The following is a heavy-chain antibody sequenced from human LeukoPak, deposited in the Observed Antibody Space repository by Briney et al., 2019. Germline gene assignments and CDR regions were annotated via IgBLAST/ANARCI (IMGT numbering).Heavy chain of an antibody. V-gene: IGHV3-15*01. CDR3: TTDLGIVVVVAATGYGMDV. CDR2: IKSKTDGGTT. J-gene: IGHJ6*02. CDR1: GFTFSNAW. D-gene: IGHD2-15*01. Sequence: GGSLRLSCAASGFTFSNAWMSWVRQAPGKGLEWVGRIKSKTDGGTTDYAAPVKGRFTISRDDSKNTLYLQMNSLKTEDTAVYYCTTDLGIVVVVAATGYGMDVWGQGTTVTVSS.